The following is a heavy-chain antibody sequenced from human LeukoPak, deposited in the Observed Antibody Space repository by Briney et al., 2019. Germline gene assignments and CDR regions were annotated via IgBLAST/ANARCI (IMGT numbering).Heavy chain of an antibody. CDR2: IYYSGST. J-gene: IGHJ6*02. Sequence: SETLSLTCTVSGGSISSYYWSWIRQPPGKGLEWIGSIYYSGSTYYNPSLKSRVTVSVDTSKNQFSLNLSSVTAADTAVYYCARQYYYYSHLDVWGQGTTVTVSS. CDR1: GGSISSYY. V-gene: IGHV4-59*08. CDR3: ARQYYYYSHLDV.